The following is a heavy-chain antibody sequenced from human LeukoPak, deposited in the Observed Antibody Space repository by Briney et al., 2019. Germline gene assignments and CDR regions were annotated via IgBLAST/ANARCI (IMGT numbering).Heavy chain of an antibody. CDR3: ARGPLHYYDSNFSFDY. V-gene: IGHV4-59*01. CDR2: IYYSGST. CDR1: GGSISSYY. Sequence: SETLSLTCTVSGGSISSYYWSWIRQPPGKGLEWIGYIYYSGSTNYNPSLKSRVTISVDTSKNQFSLKLSSVTAADTAVYYCARGPLHYYDSNFSFDYWGQGTLVTASS. J-gene: IGHJ4*02. D-gene: IGHD3-22*01.